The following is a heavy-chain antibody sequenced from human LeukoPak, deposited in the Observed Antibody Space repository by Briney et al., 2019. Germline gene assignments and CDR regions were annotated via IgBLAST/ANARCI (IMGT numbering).Heavy chain of an antibody. CDR1: GFTFSSYW. CDR3: ARVTRKGGFFVYYYGFYYYMDV. D-gene: IGHD3-10*01. CDR2: IKQDGSEK. V-gene: IGHV3-7*01. J-gene: IGHJ6*03. Sequence: GGSLRLSCAASGFTFSSYWMSWVRQAPGKGLEWVANIKQDGSEKYYVDSVKGRFTISRDNAKNSLYLQMNSLRAEDTAVYYCARVTRKGGFFVYYYGFYYYMDVWGKGTTVTISS.